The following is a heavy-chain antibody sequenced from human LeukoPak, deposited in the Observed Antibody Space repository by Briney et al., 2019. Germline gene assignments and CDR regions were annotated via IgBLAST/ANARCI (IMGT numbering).Heavy chain of an antibody. CDR2: ISGSGGSA. V-gene: IGHV3-23*01. CDR1: GFTFSSYA. CDR3: AKNKLRYFADWFDP. J-gene: IGHJ5*02. D-gene: IGHD3-9*01. Sequence: QSGGSLRLSCAASGFTFSSYAMSWVRQAPGKGLAWVSGISGSGGSAHYADSVKGRFTISRDNSKNTLYLQMNSLRAEDTAVYYCAKNKLRYFADWFDPWGQGTLVTVSS.